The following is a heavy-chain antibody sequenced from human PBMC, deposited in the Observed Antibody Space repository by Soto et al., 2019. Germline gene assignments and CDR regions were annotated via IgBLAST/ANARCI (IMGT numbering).Heavy chain of an antibody. CDR2: ISYDGSNK. CDR1: GFTFSSYA. D-gene: IGHD1-26*01. Sequence: GGSLRLSCAASGFTFSSYAMHWVRQAPGKGLEWVAAISYDGSNKYYADSVKGRFTISRDNAQNTVYLQMNSPRAEDTAVYYCARDVELQSFDYWGQGILVTVSS. J-gene: IGHJ4*02. CDR3: ARDVELQSFDY. V-gene: IGHV3-30-3*01.